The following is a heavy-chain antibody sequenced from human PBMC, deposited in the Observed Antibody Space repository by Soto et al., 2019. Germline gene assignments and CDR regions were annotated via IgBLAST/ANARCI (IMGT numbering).Heavy chain of an antibody. CDR1: GFTFTTYA. V-gene: IGHV3-23*01. J-gene: IGHJ4*02. CDR2: ISGSGGST. CDR3: AKNWDTTFSSSSH. D-gene: IGHD6-6*01. Sequence: EVQLLESGGGLVQPGGSLRLSCAASGFTFTTYAMTWVRRAPGKGLEWVSAISGSGGSTYYADSVTGRFTISRDSSKNTVFLQINSLRAEDTAVYYCAKNWDTTFSSSSHWGQGTLVTVSS.